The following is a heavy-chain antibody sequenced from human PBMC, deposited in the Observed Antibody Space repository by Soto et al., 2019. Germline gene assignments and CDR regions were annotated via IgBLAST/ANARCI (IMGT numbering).Heavy chain of an antibody. CDR2: IFTGGDT. D-gene: IGHD6-13*01. CDR1: GFAVSSNY. CDR3: ARQEYSTTWYLEY. Sequence: GGSLRLSCAASGFAVSSNYMSWVRQAPGKGLEWVSVIFTGGDTYSADSVKGWFTLSRDNSKNTLYLQMNSLRAEDTAIYYCARQEYSTTWYLEYWGQGTLVTVSS. V-gene: IGHV3-53*01. J-gene: IGHJ4*02.